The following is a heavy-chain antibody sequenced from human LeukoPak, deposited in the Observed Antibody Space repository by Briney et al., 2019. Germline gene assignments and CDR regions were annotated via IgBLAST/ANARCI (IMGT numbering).Heavy chain of an antibody. D-gene: IGHD1-26*01. Sequence: ASVKLSCKASGGTFSSYAISWVRIAPGQGLEWMGGIIPFYGTATYAQKSQSRLTITADESTSTAYMELSSLSSEDTAVYYCARAVGGATPEYYYYYMVVWRKRTAVSVSS. CDR3: ARAVGGATPEYYYYYMVV. CDR2: IIPFYGTA. V-gene: IGHV1-69*13. CDR1: GGTFSSYA. J-gene: IGHJ6*03.